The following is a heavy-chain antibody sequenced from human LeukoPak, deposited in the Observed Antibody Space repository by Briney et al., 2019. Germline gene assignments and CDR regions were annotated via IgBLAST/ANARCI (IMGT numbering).Heavy chain of an antibody. CDR3: ARYGARGYGSGTSFPYFDY. D-gene: IGHD3-10*01. Sequence: SETLSLTCTVSGGSISSYYWSWIRQPPGKGLEWIGYIYYSGSTNYNPSLKSRVTISVDTSKNQFSLKLSSVTAADTAVYYCARYGARGYGSGTSFPYFDYWGQGTLVTVSS. J-gene: IGHJ4*02. CDR2: IYYSGST. V-gene: IGHV4-59*12. CDR1: GGSISSYY.